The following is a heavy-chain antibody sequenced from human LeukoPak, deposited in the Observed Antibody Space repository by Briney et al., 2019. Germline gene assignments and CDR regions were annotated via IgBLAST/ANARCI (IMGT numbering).Heavy chain of an antibody. Sequence: GGSLRLSCAAPGFTSTRYAMSWVRQAPGKGLEWVSAISGSGGSTYYADSVKGRFTISRDNSKNTLYLHMNSLRAEDTALYYCEKDLVVPAAIRGYSGYDSDFDYWGEGTQVTVSS. D-gene: IGHD2-2*02. J-gene: IGHJ4*02. CDR2: ISGSGGST. CDR3: EKDLVVPAAIRGYSGYDSDFDY. CDR1: GFTSTRYA. V-gene: IGHV3-23*01.